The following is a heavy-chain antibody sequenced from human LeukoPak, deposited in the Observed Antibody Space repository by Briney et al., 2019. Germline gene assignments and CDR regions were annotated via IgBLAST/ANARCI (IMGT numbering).Heavy chain of an antibody. D-gene: IGHD3-22*01. CDR2: VDGSGGSI. J-gene: IGHJ4*02. CDR3: AKSFNYDRSGFHYVPFQY. CDR1: GFTFSTYA. V-gene: IGHV3-23*01. Sequence: GGTLRLSCAASGFTFSTYAMNWVRQAPGKGLEGVSAVDGSGGSIDYEDSVKGTLTISRDNSKDTLYLQMSSLRAEDTAVYYCAKSFNYDRSGFHYVPFQYCGQGTLVTVSS.